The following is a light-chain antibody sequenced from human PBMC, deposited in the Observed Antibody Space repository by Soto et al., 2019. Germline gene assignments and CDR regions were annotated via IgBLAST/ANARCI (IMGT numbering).Light chain of an antibody. V-gene: IGKV3-20*01. J-gene: IGKJ1*01. CDR3: QQYGSSGT. CDR1: QSVSNNY. CDR2: GAS. Sequence: THFPRTLSLSPGERATLSCRASQSVSNNYLAWYQQKPGQAPRLLIYGASNRATGIPDRFSGSGSGTDFTLTISRLEPEDFAVYYCQQYGSSGTFGQGTKVDIK.